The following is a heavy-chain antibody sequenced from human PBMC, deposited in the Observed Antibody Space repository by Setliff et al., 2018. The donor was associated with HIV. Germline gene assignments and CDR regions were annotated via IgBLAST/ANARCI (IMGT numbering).Heavy chain of an antibody. J-gene: IGHJ4*02. V-gene: IGHV4-34*01. CDR3: ARGTKYSSGWSRGDY. D-gene: IGHD6-19*01. CDR1: AGSLGGAFDSFY. Sequence: SETLSLTCDVVAGSLGGAFDSFYWTWIRQPPGKGLEWIGEINHSRSTNYNPSLKSRVTILVDSSKKQFSLKLSSVTAADTGVYYCARGTKYSSGWSRGDYWGQGTQVTVSS. CDR2: INHSRST.